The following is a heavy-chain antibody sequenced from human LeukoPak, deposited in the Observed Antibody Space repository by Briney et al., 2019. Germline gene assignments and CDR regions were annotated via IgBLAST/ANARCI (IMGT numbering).Heavy chain of an antibody. J-gene: IGHJ4*02. V-gene: IGHV3-11*04. CDR1: GFTFSDYY. D-gene: IGHD3-3*01. Sequence: GGSLRLSCAASGFTFSDYYMSLIRQAPGQGLEWISYISNSGTTIYYADSVKGRFTISRDNAKNSLYLQMNSLRAEDTAVYYCARRSGYFDYWGQGTLVTVSS. CDR3: ARRSGYFDY. CDR2: ISNSGTTI.